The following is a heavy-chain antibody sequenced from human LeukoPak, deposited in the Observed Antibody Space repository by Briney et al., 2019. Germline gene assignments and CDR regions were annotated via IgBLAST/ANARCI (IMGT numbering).Heavy chain of an antibody. J-gene: IGHJ6*02. Sequence: ASVTVSCKAFGYSFSSRYMHWVRQAPGQGLEWMGIINPGGGSTRYAQKLQGRVTLTSDTSTSTVYMELTSLRSEDTAVYYCARDLLDCSGGSCYPTDHYGMDVWGQGTTVTVSS. CDR2: INPGGGST. V-gene: IGHV1-46*04. CDR1: GYSFSSRY. D-gene: IGHD2-15*01. CDR3: ARDLLDCSGGSCYPTDHYGMDV.